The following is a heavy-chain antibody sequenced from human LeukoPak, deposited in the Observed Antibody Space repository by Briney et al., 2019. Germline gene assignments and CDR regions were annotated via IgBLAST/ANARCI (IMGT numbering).Heavy chain of an antibody. D-gene: IGHD1-14*01. Sequence: GGSLRLSCAATGFSFSSYAMTWVRQAPGKGLEWVSSITGPGGSTYDADSMKGRFTISRDNSKNTLCLQMNSLRAEDTAVYYCAKNRRSAVDALDIWGQGTMVTVSS. CDR3: AKNRRSAVDALDI. V-gene: IGHV3-23*01. CDR1: GFSFSSYA. CDR2: ITGPGGST. J-gene: IGHJ3*02.